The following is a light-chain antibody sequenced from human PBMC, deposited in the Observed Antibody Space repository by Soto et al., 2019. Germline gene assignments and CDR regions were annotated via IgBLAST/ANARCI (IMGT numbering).Light chain of an antibody. CDR1: QSLTSN. V-gene: IGKV3-15*01. Sequence: ETMMTQTPATLSVSPGERATLSCRASQSLTSNLAWYQQKPGQAPRLLISGASTRAPGIPARFSGGGSGTDFTLTISRLEPGDFAVYFCQQYGGFPITFGQGTRLEIK. J-gene: IGKJ5*01. CDR3: QQYGGFPIT. CDR2: GAS.